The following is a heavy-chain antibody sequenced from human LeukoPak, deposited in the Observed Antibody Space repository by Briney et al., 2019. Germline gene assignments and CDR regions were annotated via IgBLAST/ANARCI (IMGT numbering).Heavy chain of an antibody. CDR2: ISGSGGST. V-gene: IGHV3-23*01. Sequence: GGSLRLSCAASGFTFSSYAMSGVRQAPGKGLEGGSAISGSGGSTYYADSVKGRFAISRDNSKNTLYLQMNSLRAEDAAVYYCANSPGEYSYGGPFDYWGQGTLVTVSS. D-gene: IGHD5-18*01. J-gene: IGHJ4*02. CDR3: ANSPGEYSYGGPFDY. CDR1: GFTFSSYA.